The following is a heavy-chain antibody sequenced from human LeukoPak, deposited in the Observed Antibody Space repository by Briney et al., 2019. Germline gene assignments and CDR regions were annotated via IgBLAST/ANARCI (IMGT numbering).Heavy chain of an antibody. D-gene: IGHD4-23*01. J-gene: IGHJ4*02. CDR2: MYPGDSDT. CDR3: GRHLYGGNSAIDY. CDR1: GYSFASYW. Sequence: GESLKISCKGSGYSFASYWIGWVRQMPGKGLEWMGIMYPGDSDTRYSPSFQGQVTISVDKSISTAYLQWSSLKASDTAMYYCGRHLYGGNSAIDYWGQGTLVTASS. V-gene: IGHV5-51*01.